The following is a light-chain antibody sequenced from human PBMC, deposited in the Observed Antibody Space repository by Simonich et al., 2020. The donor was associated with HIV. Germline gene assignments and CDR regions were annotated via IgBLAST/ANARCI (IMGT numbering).Light chain of an antibody. CDR2: DAS. J-gene: IGKJ5*01. Sequence: EIVLTQSPATLSVSPGERVTLSGRANQSGSSNLGWYQQKPGQAPRLLIYDASNRATGIPARFSGSGSGTDFPLTISSLEPEDFAVYYCQQRSNWPPITFGQGTRLEIK. V-gene: IGKV3-11*01. CDR1: QSGSSN. CDR3: QQRSNWPPIT.